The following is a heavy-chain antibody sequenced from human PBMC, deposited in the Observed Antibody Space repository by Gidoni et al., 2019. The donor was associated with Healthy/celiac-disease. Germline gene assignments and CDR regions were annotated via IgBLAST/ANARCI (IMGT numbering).Heavy chain of an antibody. D-gene: IGHD2-21*02. Sequence: QVQLQQWGAGLLKPSETLSLTCAVYGGSFRGYYWSWIRQPPGKGLEWIGEINHSGSTNYNPSLKSRVTISVDTSKNQFSLKLSSVTAADTAVYYCARGPRPLNCGGDCYSFDYWGQGTLVTVSS. J-gene: IGHJ4*02. CDR3: ARGPRPLNCGGDCYSFDY. V-gene: IGHV4-34*01. CDR2: INHSGST. CDR1: GGSFRGYY.